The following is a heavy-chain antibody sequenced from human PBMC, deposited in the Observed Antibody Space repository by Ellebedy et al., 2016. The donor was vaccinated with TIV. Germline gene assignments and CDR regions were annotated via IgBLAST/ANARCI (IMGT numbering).Heavy chain of an antibody. V-gene: IGHV3-23*01. Sequence: GESVKISXAASGFTFSNYAMSWVRQAPGKGLEWVSAITGIGTSTYYADSVKGRFTISRDNSKNTLSLQMNSLRADDTAIYYCAKPMGPGGRFDAFDIWGQGTLVTVSS. D-gene: IGHD3-16*01. CDR1: GFTFSNYA. CDR2: ITGIGTST. CDR3: AKPMGPGGRFDAFDI. J-gene: IGHJ3*02.